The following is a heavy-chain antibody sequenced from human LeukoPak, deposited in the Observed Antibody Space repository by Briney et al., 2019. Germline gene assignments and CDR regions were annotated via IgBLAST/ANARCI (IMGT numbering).Heavy chain of an antibody. CDR2: TYYRSKWYN. V-gene: IGHV6-1*01. D-gene: IGHD6-13*01. CDR1: GDSVSSNSAA. Sequence: SQTLSLTCAISGDSVSSNSAAWTWIRQSPSRGLEWLGRTYYRSKWYNDYAASVKSRITINPDTSKNQFSLQLNSVTPEDTAVYYCARRGQLSRGVYYFDYWGQGTLVTVSS. CDR3: ARRGQLSRGVYYFDY. J-gene: IGHJ4*02.